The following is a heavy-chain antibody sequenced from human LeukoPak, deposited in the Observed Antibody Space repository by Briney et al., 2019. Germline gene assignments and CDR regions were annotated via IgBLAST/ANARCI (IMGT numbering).Heavy chain of an antibody. Sequence: PSGTLSLTCAVYGGSFSGYYWSWIRQPPGKGLEWIGEINHSGSTNYNPSLKSRVTISVDTSKNQFSLKLSSVTAADTAVYYCARDSGYSSSWGQGTLVTVSS. D-gene: IGHD6-13*01. CDR3: ARDSGYSSS. J-gene: IGHJ4*02. CDR1: GGSFSGYY. CDR2: INHSGST. V-gene: IGHV4-34*01.